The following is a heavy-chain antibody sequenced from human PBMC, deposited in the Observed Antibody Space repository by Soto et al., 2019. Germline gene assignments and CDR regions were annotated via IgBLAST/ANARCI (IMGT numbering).Heavy chain of an antibody. Sequence: QVQLVQSGAEVNKPGASVQVSCKASGYTLITYGVSWVRQAPGQGLDWLGWISTYNGNTRYAERLQRRVTMTTDTTTNTAYMELRNLRSDDTAVYYCARGPTDYYDNSANYFLDYWGQGTLVTVSS. CDR2: ISTYNGNT. CDR3: ARGPTDYYDNSANYFLDY. V-gene: IGHV1-18*01. J-gene: IGHJ4*02. D-gene: IGHD3-22*01. CDR1: GYTLITYG.